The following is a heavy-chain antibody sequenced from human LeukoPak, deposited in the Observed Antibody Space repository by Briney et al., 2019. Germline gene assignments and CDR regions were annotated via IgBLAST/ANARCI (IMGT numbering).Heavy chain of an antibody. J-gene: IGHJ4*02. CDR3: ARLILGYYDSRDY. V-gene: IGHV4-34*01. CDR1: GGSISSYY. CDR2: INHSGST. Sequence: SETLSLTCTVSGGSISSYYWSWIRQPPGKGLEWIGEINHSGSTNYNPSLKSRVTISVDTSKNQFSLKLSSVTAADTAVYYCARLILGYYDSRDYWGQGTLVTVSS. D-gene: IGHD3-22*01.